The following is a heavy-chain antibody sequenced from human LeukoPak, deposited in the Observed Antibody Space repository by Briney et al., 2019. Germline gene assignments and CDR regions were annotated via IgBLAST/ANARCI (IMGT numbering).Heavy chain of an antibody. CDR3: AKDFSVKWELLIGH. D-gene: IGHD1-26*01. CDR2: IRYDGSKK. J-gene: IGHJ4*02. Sequence: GGSLRLSCAASGFSFSNYGMHWVRQAPGKGLEWVEFIRYDGSKKYYADSVKGRFTISRDKSKNTLSLQMNSLRAEDTAVYYCAKDFSVKWELLIGHWGQGTLVTVSS. CDR1: GFSFSNYG. V-gene: IGHV3-30*02.